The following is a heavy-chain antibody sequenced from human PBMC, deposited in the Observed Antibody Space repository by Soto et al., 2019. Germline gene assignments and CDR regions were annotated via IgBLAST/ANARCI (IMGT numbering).Heavy chain of an antibody. D-gene: IGHD2-2*01. CDR2: MWYDGRNK. J-gene: IGHJ6*02. CDR1: GFTFSSYG. V-gene: IGHV3-33*01. CDR3: ARDIVVVPAAMGYYYYGMDV. Sequence: QVQLVESGGGVVQPGRSLRLSCAASGFTFSSYGMHWVRQAPGKGLEWVAVMWYDGRNKYYADSVKGRFTISRDNSKNTLYLQMNSLRAEDTAVYYCARDIVVVPAAMGYYYYGMDVWGQGTTVTVSS.